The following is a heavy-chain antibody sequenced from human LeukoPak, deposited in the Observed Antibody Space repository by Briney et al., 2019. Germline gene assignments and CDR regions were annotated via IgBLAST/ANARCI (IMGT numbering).Heavy chain of an antibody. CDR3: ARGGRGPDAFDI. D-gene: IGHD3-10*01. V-gene: IGHV4-59*01. CDR1: GGSISSYY. J-gene: IGHJ3*02. CDR2: IYYSGST. Sequence: SETLSLTCTASGGSISSYYWSWIRQPPGKGLEWIGYIYYSGSTNYNPSLKSRVTISVDTSKNQFSLKLSSVTAADTAVYYCARGGRGPDAFDIWGQGTMVTVSS.